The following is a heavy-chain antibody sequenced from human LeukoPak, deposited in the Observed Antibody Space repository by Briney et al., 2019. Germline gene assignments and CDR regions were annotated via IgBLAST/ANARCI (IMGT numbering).Heavy chain of an antibody. J-gene: IGHJ3*02. CDR1: GYTFTSSD. CDR2: MNPNSGNT. V-gene: IGHV1-8*01. Sequence: ASVKVSCKASGYTFTSSDINWVRQATGQGLEWMGWMNPNSGNTGYAQKFQGRVTTTRNTSISTVYMELSSLRSEDTAVYYCARGKWELPVPRAFDIWGQGTMVTVSS. D-gene: IGHD1-26*01. CDR3: ARGKWELPVPRAFDI.